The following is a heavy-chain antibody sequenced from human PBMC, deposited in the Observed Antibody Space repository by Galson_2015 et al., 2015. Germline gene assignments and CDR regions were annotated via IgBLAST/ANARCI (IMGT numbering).Heavy chain of an antibody. CDR2: ISYDGSNK. Sequence: SLRLSCAASGFTFSSYAMHWVRQAPGKGLEWVAVISYDGSNKYYADSVKGRFTISRDNSKNTLYLQMNSLRAEDTAVYYCARDVFEWESPPLVWGQGTLVTVSS. D-gene: IGHD1-26*01. CDR3: ARDVFEWESPPLV. V-gene: IGHV3-30-3*01. J-gene: IGHJ4*02. CDR1: GFTFSSYA.